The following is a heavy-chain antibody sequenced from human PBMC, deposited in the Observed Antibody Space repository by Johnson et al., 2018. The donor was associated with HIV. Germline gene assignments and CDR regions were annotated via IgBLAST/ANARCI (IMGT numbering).Heavy chain of an antibody. CDR1: GYTFSSYD. CDR2: IGTAGDT. Sequence: VQLVESGGGLVQPGGSLRLSCVVSGYTFSSYDMHWVRQATGKGLEWVSAIGTAGDTYYPGSVKGRFTISRENAKNSLYLQMNSLRAGDTALYYCARAVCRGGRCYSHDAFDIWGQGTMVTVSS. D-gene: IGHD2-15*01. J-gene: IGHJ3*02. CDR3: ARAVCRGGRCYSHDAFDI. V-gene: IGHV3-13*01.